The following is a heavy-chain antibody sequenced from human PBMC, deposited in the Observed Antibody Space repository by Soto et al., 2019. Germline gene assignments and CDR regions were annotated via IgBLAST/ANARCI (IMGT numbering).Heavy chain of an antibody. CDR3: ARHLWDGNKSSWYFDF. CDR2: IFHSGSV. J-gene: IGHJ4*02. D-gene: IGHD6-13*01. CDR1: GVSITSTSSY. V-gene: IGHV4-39*01. Sequence: SETLSLTCAVSGVSITSTSSYWGWIRQPPGKGLEWIGSIFHSGSVYYDLSLKSRVTISVDTSRNQFALKLSSATAADTAVYYCARHLWDGNKSSWYFDFWGQGTLVTVSS.